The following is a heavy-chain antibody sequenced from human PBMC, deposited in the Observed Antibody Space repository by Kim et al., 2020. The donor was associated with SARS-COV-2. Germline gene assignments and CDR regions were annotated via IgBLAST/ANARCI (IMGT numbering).Heavy chain of an antibody. CDR3: ARDPYSSSYNYYGMDV. Sequence: GGSLRLSCAASGFTFSSYEMNWVRQAPGKGLEWVSYISSSGSTIYYADSVKGRFTISRDNAKNSLYLQMNSLRVEDTAVYYCARDPYSSSYNYYGMDVWGQGTTITVSS. CDR1: GFTFSSYE. CDR2: ISSSGSTI. V-gene: IGHV3-48*03. J-gene: IGHJ6*02. D-gene: IGHD6-13*01.